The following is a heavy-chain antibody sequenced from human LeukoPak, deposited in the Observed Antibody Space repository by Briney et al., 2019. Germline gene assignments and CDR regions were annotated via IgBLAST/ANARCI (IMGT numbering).Heavy chain of an antibody. CDR2: IYPGDSDT. CDR1: GYKFTSHW. V-gene: IGHV5-51*01. J-gene: IGHJ4*02. D-gene: IGHD3-22*01. CDR3: ARSPRNSSGYWYADY. Sequence: GESLKISCKGSGYKFTSHWIGWVRQMPGKGLEWMGIIYPGDSDTRYSPSFQGQVTFSVDKSFSTAYLQWSSLKASDTAMFFCARSPRNSSGYWYADYWGQGTLVTVSS.